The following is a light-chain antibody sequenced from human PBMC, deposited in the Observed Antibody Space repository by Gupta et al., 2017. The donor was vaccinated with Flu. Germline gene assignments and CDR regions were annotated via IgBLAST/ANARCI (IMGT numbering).Light chain of an antibody. CDR1: QSVSSY. CDR2: DAS. J-gene: IGKJ5*01. Sequence: SPGERATLSCRASQSVSSYLAWYQQKPGQAPRLLIYDASNRATGIPDFTLTISSLEPEDFAVYYCQQRSNFITFGQGTRLEIK. V-gene: IGKV3-11*01. CDR3: QQRSNFIT.